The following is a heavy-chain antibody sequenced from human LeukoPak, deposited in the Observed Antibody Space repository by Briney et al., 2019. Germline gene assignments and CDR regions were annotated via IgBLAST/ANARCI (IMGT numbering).Heavy chain of an antibody. J-gene: IGHJ4*02. D-gene: IGHD3-22*01. CDR1: AGSISSRNW. CDR2: MSHSGST. Sequence: PSETLSLTCAVSAGSISSRNWWSWVRQSPGKGLEWIGEMSHSGSTNYNPSLKSRVSITGDTSKNEFSLTLNSVTAADTAVYYCATASKESSGYFKYFVHWGQGSLVTVSS. V-gene: IGHV4-4*02. CDR3: ATASKESSGYFKYFVH.